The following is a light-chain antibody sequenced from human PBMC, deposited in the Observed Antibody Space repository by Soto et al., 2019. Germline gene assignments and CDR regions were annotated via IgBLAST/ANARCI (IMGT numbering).Light chain of an antibody. CDR1: QSVSSAY. J-gene: IGKJ1*01. Sequence: EIVLTQSPGTLSLSPGERATLSCRASQSVSSAYLAWYQHKPGQPPTLLIYAASSRVTGIPDRFSGSGSGTDFKLAISRLEPEDFAVYYCEQYCSSATWKFGQGTKVEIK. CDR3: EQYCSSATWK. CDR2: AAS. V-gene: IGKV3-20*01.